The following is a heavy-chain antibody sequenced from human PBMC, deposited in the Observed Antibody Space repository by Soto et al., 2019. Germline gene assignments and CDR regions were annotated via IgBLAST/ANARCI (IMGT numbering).Heavy chain of an antibody. D-gene: IGHD6-19*01. V-gene: IGHV1-18*01. Sequence: ASVKVSCKASGYTFTSYGISWVRQAPGQGLEWMGWISAYNGNTNYAQKLQGRVTMTTDTSTSTAYMELRSLRSDDTAVYYCASTRIAVAGSYYFDYWGQGTLVTAPQ. CDR1: GYTFTSYG. J-gene: IGHJ4*02. CDR2: ISAYNGNT. CDR3: ASTRIAVAGSYYFDY.